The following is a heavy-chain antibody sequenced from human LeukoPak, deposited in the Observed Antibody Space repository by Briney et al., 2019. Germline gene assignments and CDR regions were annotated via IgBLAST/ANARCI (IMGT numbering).Heavy chain of an antibody. CDR3: ARGRPDGSGSYFLDY. D-gene: IGHD3-10*01. J-gene: IGHJ4*02. V-gene: IGHV4-39*01. Sequence: PSETLSLTCTVSAGSISSSNYYWGWIRQPPGKGLEWIGSIYYSGRTYYNPSLKSRVTISANTSKKQFSLKLSSVTAADTAVYYCARGRPDGSGSYFLDYWGQGTLVTVSS. CDR1: AGSISSSNYY. CDR2: IYYSGRT.